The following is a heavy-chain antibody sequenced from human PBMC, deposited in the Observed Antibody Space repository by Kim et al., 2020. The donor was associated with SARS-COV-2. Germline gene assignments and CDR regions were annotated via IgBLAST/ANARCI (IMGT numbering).Heavy chain of an antibody. CDR3: ARASGGGAGNFDD. Sequence: YAVSVKSRITINPDTSKNQFSLQLNAVTPEDTAVYYCARASGGGAGNFDDWGQRTLVTVSA. J-gene: IGHJ4*02. V-gene: IGHV6-1*01. D-gene: IGHD1-26*01.